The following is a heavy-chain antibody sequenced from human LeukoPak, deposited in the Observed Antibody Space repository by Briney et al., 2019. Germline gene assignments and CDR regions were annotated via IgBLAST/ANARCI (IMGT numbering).Heavy chain of an antibody. Sequence: SETLSLTCAVYGGSFSGYYWSWIRQPPGKGLEWIGEINHSGSTNYNPSLKSRVTISVDTSKNQFSLKLSSVTAADTAVYYCARIPTYYYDSSGYYHRLRAFDIWGQGTMVTVSS. J-gene: IGHJ3*02. CDR2: INHSGST. CDR1: GGSFSGYY. CDR3: ARIPTYYYDSSGYYHRLRAFDI. D-gene: IGHD3-22*01. V-gene: IGHV4-34*01.